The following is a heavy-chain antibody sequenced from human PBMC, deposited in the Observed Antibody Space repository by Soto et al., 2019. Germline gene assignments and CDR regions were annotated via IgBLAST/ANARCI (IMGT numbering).Heavy chain of an antibody. J-gene: IGHJ6*02. CDR2: INYSGST. Sequence: QVQLQESGPGLVKPSQTLSLSCTLSGDSISSGNYYWGWIRHSPGKGLEWIAYINYSGSTYWNQSLRGRITMSVDTWKNQFSLKLRSVTAADTAVYYCARVPPGSGTYFNYYYVMDGRGQGTTVTVSS. V-gene: IGHV4-30-4*01. CDR1: GDSISSGNYY. CDR3: ARVPPGSGTYFNYYYVMDG. D-gene: IGHD3-10*01.